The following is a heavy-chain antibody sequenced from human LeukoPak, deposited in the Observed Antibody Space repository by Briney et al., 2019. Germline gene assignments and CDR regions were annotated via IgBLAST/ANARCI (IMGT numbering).Heavy chain of an antibody. CDR2: FDPEDGET. V-gene: IGHV1-18*01. Sequence: ASVKVSCKASGYTFTSYGFSWVRQAPGKGLEWMGGFDPEDGETIYAQKFQGRVTMTTDTSTSTAYMELRSLRSDDTAVYYCALISYCTTITCYYLDYWGQGTLVTVSS. D-gene: IGHD2-8*01. J-gene: IGHJ4*02. CDR1: GYTFTSYG. CDR3: ALISYCTTITCYYLDY.